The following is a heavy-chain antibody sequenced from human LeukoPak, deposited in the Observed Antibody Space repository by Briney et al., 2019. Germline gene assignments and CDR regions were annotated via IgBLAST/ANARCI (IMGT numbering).Heavy chain of an antibody. Sequence: GGSLRLSCVASGFTFRNSGMHWVRQAPGKGLEWVALIGYDESKKYYADSVKGRFTTSRDNSKNTLFLQMNSLRIDDTAVYYCANTPYCTNGVCYLHWFDPWGQGTLVTVSS. V-gene: IGHV3-30*02. CDR1: GFTFRNSG. CDR2: IGYDESKK. D-gene: IGHD2-8*01. CDR3: ANTPYCTNGVCYLHWFDP. J-gene: IGHJ5*02.